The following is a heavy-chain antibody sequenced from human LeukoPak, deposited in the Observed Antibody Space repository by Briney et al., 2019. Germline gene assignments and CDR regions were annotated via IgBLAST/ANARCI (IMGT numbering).Heavy chain of an antibody. J-gene: IGHJ4*02. V-gene: IGHV4-59*01. CDR1: GGSISSYY. Sequence: SETLSLTCTVSGGSISSYYWSWIGHPPGKGLEGIGYIYYSGSTNYNHSLKSRVTISVDTSKNQFSLKLSSVTAADTAVYYCARVTYYYGLGSYYNGPFDYWGQGTLVTVSS. CDR2: IYYSGST. CDR3: ARVTYYYGLGSYYNGPFDY. D-gene: IGHD3-10*01.